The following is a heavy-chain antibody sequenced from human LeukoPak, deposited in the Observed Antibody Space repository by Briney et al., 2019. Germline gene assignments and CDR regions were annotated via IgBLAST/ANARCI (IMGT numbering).Heavy chain of an antibody. D-gene: IGHD3-22*01. J-gene: IGHJ4*02. V-gene: IGHV3-23*01. CDR1: GFTFSSYA. CDR2: ISGSGGST. Sequence: GGSLRLSCAASGFTFSSYAMSWVRQAPGKGLEWVSAISGSGGSTYYADSVKGRFTISRDNSKNTLYLQMNSLRAEDTAVYYCAKDPHYYDSSGYYYPFDYWGQGTLVTVSS. CDR3: AKDPHYYDSSGYYYPFDY.